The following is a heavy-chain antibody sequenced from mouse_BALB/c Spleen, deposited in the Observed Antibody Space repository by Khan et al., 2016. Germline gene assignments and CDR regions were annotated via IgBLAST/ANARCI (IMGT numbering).Heavy chain of an antibody. D-gene: IGHD1-1*01. CDR3: ARAGYYGYLAY. J-gene: IGHJ3*01. V-gene: IGHV4-1*02. Sequence: EVQFQESGGGLVQPGGSLKLSCAASGFEFSRYWMSWVRQAPGKGLEWIGEINPDSSTINYTPSLKDKFIISRDNAKNTLYLQMSKVRSEDTALXYCARAGYYGYLAYWGQGTLVTVSA. CDR2: INPDSSTI. CDR1: GFEFSRYW.